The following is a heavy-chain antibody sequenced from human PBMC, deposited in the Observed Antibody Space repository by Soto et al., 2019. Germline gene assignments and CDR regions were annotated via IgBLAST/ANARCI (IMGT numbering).Heavy chain of an antibody. CDR3: TTSTRAVAGDYFDY. V-gene: IGHV3-15*01. J-gene: IGHJ4*02. D-gene: IGHD6-19*01. Sequence: GGSLRLSCAASGFTFSNAWMSWVRQAPGKGLEWVGRIKSKTDGGTTDYAAPVKGRFTISRDDSKNTLYLQMNSLKTEDTAVYYCTTSTRAVAGDYFDYWGQGTLVTVSS. CDR1: GFTFSNAW. CDR2: IKSKTDGGTT.